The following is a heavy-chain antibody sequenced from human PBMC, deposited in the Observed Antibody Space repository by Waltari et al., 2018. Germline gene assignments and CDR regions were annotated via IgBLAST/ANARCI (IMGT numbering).Heavy chain of an antibody. CDR3: AKDAFGNTYLDF. D-gene: IGHD2-2*02. J-gene: IGHJ4*02. V-gene: IGHV3-30*02. Sequence: QVNLVESGGGVFQPGGSLRLSCAPSGFTFRNFGMHWVRQAPGKGLEWVALIWFDGSDKFYADSVRGRFTISRDNSARTLYLDMDSLRLDDTAMYYCAKDAFGNTYLDFWGQGTLVTVSS. CDR2: IWFDGSDK. CDR1: GFTFRNFG.